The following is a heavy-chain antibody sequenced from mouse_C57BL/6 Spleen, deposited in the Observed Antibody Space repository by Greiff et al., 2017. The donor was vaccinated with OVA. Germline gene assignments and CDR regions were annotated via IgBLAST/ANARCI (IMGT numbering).Heavy chain of an antibody. J-gene: IGHJ2*01. V-gene: IGHV1-69*01. CDR2: IDPSDSYT. CDR3: ARYGSSYCCDY. Sequence: QVQLQQPGAELVMPGASVKLSCKASGYTFTSYWMHWVKQRPGQGLEWIGEIDPSDSYTNYNQKFKGKSTLTVDKSSSTAYMQLSSLTSEDSAVYYCARYGSSYCCDYWGQGTTLTVSS. CDR1: GYTFTSYW. D-gene: IGHD1-1*01.